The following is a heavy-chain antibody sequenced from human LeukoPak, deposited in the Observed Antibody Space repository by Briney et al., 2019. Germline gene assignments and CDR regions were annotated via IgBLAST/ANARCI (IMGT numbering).Heavy chain of an antibody. V-gene: IGHV4-39*01. Sequence: SETLSLTCTVSGGSININKYYWGWIRQPPGKGLEWIGSIYYSGSTYYNPSLKSRVTISVDTSKNQFSLNLSSVTAADTAVYYCARLASSTSYRFVDYWGQGTLVTVSP. CDR2: IYYSGST. CDR3: ARLASSTSYRFVDY. J-gene: IGHJ4*02. D-gene: IGHD3-16*02. CDR1: GGSININKYY.